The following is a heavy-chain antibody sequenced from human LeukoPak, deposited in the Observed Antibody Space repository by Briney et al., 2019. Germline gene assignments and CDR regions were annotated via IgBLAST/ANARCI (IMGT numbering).Heavy chain of an antibody. D-gene: IGHD3-10*01. Sequence: PGGSLRLSCAASGFTFSSYEMNWVRQAPGKGLEWVSYISSSGSTIYYADSVKGRFTISRDNSKNTLYLQMNSLRADDTALYHCAKGKVSGSGGAFDYWGQGTLVTVSS. CDR1: GFTFSSYE. CDR3: AKGKVSGSGGAFDY. CDR2: ISSSGSTI. V-gene: IGHV3-48*03. J-gene: IGHJ4*02.